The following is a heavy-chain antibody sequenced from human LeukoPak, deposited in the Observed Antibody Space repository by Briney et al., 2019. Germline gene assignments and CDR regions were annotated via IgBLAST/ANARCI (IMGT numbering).Heavy chain of an antibody. J-gene: IGHJ6*02. CDR2: ISAYNGNT. Sequence: ASVKVSCKASGYTFTSYGISWVRQAPGQGLEWMGWISAYNGNTNYAQKLQGRVTMTTDTSTSTAYMELRSLRSDDTAVYYCARSGDSSGWIYYYYYYGMDVWGQGTTVTVSS. CDR1: GYTFTSYG. CDR3: ARSGDSSGWIYYYYYYGMDV. V-gene: IGHV1-18*01. D-gene: IGHD6-19*01.